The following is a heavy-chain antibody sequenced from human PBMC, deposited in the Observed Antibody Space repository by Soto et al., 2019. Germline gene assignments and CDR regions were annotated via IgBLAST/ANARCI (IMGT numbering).Heavy chain of an antibody. Sequence: GGSLRLSCAASGFTFSNAWMNWVRQAPGKGLEWVGRIKSKTDGGTTDYAAPVKGRFTISRDDSKNTLYLQMNSLKTEDTAVYYCTTVWYYYDSSGYYVAPFYYWGQGTLVTVSS. CDR1: GFTFSNAW. CDR3: TTVWYYYDSSGYYVAPFYY. J-gene: IGHJ4*02. CDR2: IKSKTDGGTT. V-gene: IGHV3-15*07. D-gene: IGHD3-22*01.